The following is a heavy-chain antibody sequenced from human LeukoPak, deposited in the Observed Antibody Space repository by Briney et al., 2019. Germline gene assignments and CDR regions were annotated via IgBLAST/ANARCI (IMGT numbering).Heavy chain of an antibody. Sequence: PGGSLRLSCAASGFSFSSYGMHWVRQAPGKGLEWVTFIRYDGSDKYYADSVKGRFTISRDNSKNTLYLQMNSLRAEDTAVYYCARDRESVGAAIYYYYYYMDVWGKGTTVTVSS. J-gene: IGHJ6*03. CDR2: IRYDGSDK. CDR1: GFSFSSYG. CDR3: ARDRESVGAAIYYYYYYMDV. V-gene: IGHV3-30*02. D-gene: IGHD1-26*01.